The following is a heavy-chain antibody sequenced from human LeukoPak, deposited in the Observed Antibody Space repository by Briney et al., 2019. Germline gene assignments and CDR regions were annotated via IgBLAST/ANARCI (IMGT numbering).Heavy chain of an antibody. CDR3: ARDPAGLYYHYYMDV. J-gene: IGHJ6*03. Sequence: PGRSLRLSCAASGVIFSSYPMHWVRQAPGKGLEWVAVISYDGSHKYYADSVKGRFTISRDNPKNTLYLQMNSLRAEDTAVYYCARDPAGLYYHYYMDVWGKGTTVTVSS. CDR1: GVIFSSYP. CDR2: ISYDGSHK. V-gene: IGHV3-30*01.